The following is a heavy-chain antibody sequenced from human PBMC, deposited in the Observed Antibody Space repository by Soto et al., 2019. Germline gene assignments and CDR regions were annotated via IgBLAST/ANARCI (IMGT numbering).Heavy chain of an antibody. CDR1: GFTFSSYW. D-gene: IGHD4-17*01. CDR3: ASGAPPVTKGPY. CDR2: INSDGSST. J-gene: IGHJ4*02. V-gene: IGHV3-74*01. Sequence: EVQLVESGGGLVQPGGSLRLSCAASGFTFSSYWMHWVRQAPGKGLVWVSRINSDGSSTSYADSVKGRFTISRDNAKNTLYLQMTGLRAEDTAGYYCASGAPPVTKGPYWGQGTLVTVSS.